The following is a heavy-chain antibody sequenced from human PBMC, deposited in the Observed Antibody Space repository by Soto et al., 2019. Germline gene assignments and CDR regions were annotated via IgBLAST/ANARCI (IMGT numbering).Heavy chain of an antibody. J-gene: IGHJ6*03. CDR2: IYYSGST. CDR3: ARESVDYYYMDV. CDR1: GGSISSYY. Sequence: PSETLSLTCTVSGGSISSYYWSWIRQPPGKGLEWIGYIYYSGSTNYNPSPKSRVTISVDTSKNQFSLKLSSVTAADTAVYYCARESVDYYYMDVWGKGTTVTVSS. V-gene: IGHV4-59*01. D-gene: IGHD6-19*01.